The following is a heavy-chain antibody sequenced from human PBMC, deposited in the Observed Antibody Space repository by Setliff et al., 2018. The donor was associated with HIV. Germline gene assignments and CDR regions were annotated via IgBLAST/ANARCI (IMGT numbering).Heavy chain of an antibody. CDR1: GGSFSGYY. D-gene: IGHD6-13*01. Sequence: SETLSLTCAVYGGSFSGYYCSWIRQPPGKGLEWIGYFYYSGSTNYNPSLKSRVTISVDTSKNQFSLKLSSVTAADTAVYYCARENSSWYWAYYYYGMDVWGQGTTVTVSS. V-gene: IGHV4-34*11. CDR2: FYYSGST. CDR3: ARENSSWYWAYYYYGMDV. J-gene: IGHJ6*02.